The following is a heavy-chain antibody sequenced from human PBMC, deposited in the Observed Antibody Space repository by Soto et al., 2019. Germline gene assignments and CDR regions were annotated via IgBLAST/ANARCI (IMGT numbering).Heavy chain of an antibody. J-gene: IGHJ4*02. Sequence: GGSLRLSCAASGFTFSSYAMSWVRQAPGKGLEWVSAISGSGGSTYYADSVKGRFTISRDNSKNTLYLQMNSLRAEDTAVYYCAKDGREWLVFPVWFDYWGQGTLVTVSS. CDR2: ISGSGGST. D-gene: IGHD6-19*01. V-gene: IGHV3-23*01. CDR3: AKDGREWLVFPVWFDY. CDR1: GFTFSSYA.